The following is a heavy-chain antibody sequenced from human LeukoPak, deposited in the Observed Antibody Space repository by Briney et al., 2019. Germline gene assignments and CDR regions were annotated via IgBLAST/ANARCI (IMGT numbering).Heavy chain of an antibody. Sequence: GRSLRLSCAASGFTFSSYAMHWVRQAPGKGLEWVAVISYDGSNKCYADSVKGRFTISRDNSKSTLYLQMNSLRAEDTAVYYCARGYDSSGYYYAYYFDYWGQGTLVTVSS. CDR3: ARGYDSSGYYYAYYFDY. CDR1: GFTFSSYA. CDR2: ISYDGSNK. J-gene: IGHJ4*02. V-gene: IGHV3-30-3*01. D-gene: IGHD3-22*01.